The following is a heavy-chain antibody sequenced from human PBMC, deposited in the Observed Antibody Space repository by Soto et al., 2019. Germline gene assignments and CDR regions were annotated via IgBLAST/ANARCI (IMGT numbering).Heavy chain of an antibody. Sequence: GASVKVSCKASGYTFTGYYMHCVRQAPGQGLEWMGWINPNSGGTNYAQKFQGWVTMTRDTSISTAYMELSRLRSDDTAVYYCARGFHGYSGYELGYWGQGTLVTVSS. CDR3: ARGFHGYSGYELGY. D-gene: IGHD5-12*01. CDR1: GYTFTGYY. J-gene: IGHJ4*02. V-gene: IGHV1-2*04. CDR2: INPNSGGT.